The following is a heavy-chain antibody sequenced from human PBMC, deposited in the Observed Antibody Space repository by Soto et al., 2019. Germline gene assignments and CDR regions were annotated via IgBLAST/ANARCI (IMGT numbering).Heavy chain of an antibody. V-gene: IGHV3-74*01. CDR2: INSDGSST. J-gene: IGHJ6*02. D-gene: IGHD3-3*01. CDR1: GFTFSSYW. Sequence: GGSLRLSCAASGFTFSSYWMHWVRQAPGKGLVWVSRINSDGSSTSYADSVKGRFTISRDNAKNTLYLQMNSLRAEDTAVYYCARMDYDFWSGYYILSPYYYYYGMDVWGQGTTVTVSS. CDR3: ARMDYDFWSGYYILSPYYYYYGMDV.